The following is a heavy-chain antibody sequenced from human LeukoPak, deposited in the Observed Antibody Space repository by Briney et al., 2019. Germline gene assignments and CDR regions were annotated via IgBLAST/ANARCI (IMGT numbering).Heavy chain of an antibody. CDR3: ARTAGVIVSFDY. D-gene: IGHD2-8*02. V-gene: IGHV1-46*01. CDR2: INPSGGST. Sequence: MHWVRQAPGQGLEWMGIINPSGGSTSYAQKFQGRVTMTRDTSTSTVHMELSSLRSEDTAVYYCARTAGVIVSFDYWGQGTLVTVSS. J-gene: IGHJ4*02.